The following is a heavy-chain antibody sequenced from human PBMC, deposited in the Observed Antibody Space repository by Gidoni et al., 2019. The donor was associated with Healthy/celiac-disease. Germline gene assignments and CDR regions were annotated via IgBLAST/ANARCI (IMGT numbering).Heavy chain of an antibody. V-gene: IGHV3-9*01. J-gene: IGHJ3*02. D-gene: IGHD1-26*01. CDR1: GFPCDDYA. CDR2: IRWNSGSI. CDR3: AKLVGATDAFNI. Sequence: DVQLVEPGGGLVPPGRSLRVSCAASGFPCDDYAMHWGRQAPGKGLEWVSAIRWNSGSIGCAGSVKGRFTISRDNAQTSLYLQMNSLRAEATALYYCAKLVGATDAFNIWGQGTMVTVSS.